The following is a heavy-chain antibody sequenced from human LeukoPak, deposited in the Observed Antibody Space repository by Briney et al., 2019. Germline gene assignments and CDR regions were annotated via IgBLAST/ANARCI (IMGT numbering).Heavy chain of an antibody. CDR1: GGSISSGDYY. J-gene: IGHJ4*02. V-gene: IGHV4-30-4*01. CDR2: IYYSGST. Sequence: SETLSLTCTVSGGSISSGDYYWSWIRQPPGKGLEWIGYIYYSGSTYYNPSLKSRVTISVDTSKNQFSLKLSSVTAADTAVYYCASWPPFTWIGIDYWDQGTLVTVSS. D-gene: IGHD5-12*01. CDR3: ASWPPFTWIGIDY.